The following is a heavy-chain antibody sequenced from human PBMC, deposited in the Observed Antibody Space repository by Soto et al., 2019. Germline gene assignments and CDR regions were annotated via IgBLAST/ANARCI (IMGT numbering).Heavy chain of an antibody. J-gene: IGHJ4*02. V-gene: IGHV3-73*01. Sequence: EVLLVESGGGLVQPGGSLKLSCAASGFVFKDSSIHWVRQASGKGLEWVGRIRDRAFSYATAYAASVKGRFTISRDDSTNTAYLQMNSLKTEDTSIYYCTILRGAPLDSGGQGTLFTSSS. CDR1: GFVFKDSS. D-gene: IGHD1-1*01. CDR2: IRDRAFSYAT. CDR3: TILRGAPLDS.